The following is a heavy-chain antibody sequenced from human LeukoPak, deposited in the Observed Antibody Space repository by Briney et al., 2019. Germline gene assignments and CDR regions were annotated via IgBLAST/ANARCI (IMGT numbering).Heavy chain of an antibody. J-gene: IGHJ3*02. D-gene: IGHD3-22*01. CDR3: ARGRAVAYYYDNSGYAFDI. CDR2: ISTSSSYI. Sequence: GGSLRLSCTASGFTFSDCTLNWVRQAPGKGLEWVSSISTSSSYIDYAESVKGRLTISRDNARNSLYLQMNSLRAEDTAVYYCARGRAVAYYYDNSGYAFDIWGQGTLVTVSS. V-gene: IGHV3-21*01. CDR1: GFTFSDCT.